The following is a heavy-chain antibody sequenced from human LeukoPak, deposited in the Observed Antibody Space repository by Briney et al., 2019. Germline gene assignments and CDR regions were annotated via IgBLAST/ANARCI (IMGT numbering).Heavy chain of an antibody. CDR1: GFTFSIYN. Sequence: TGGSVSLLGAASGFTFSIYNVNWVSQAPGKGLEWVSYISSGRSTIYYADSVKGRFTISRDNAKNSVYLQMNSLRDEDTAVYYCARDYGQHGDYFDYWGQGALWSPS. CDR2: ISSGRSTI. V-gene: IGHV3-48*02. J-gene: IGHJ4*02. D-gene: IGHD4-17*01. CDR3: ARDYGQHGDYFDY.